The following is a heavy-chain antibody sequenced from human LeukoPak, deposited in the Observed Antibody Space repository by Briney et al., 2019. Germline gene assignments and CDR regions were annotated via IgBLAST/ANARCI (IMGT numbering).Heavy chain of an antibody. CDR1: GFTFSRYG. CDR2: IWYDGSNK. V-gene: IGHV3-33*06. J-gene: IGHJ6*03. Sequence: GGSLRLSCAASGFTFSRYGMHWVRQAPGKGLEWVAVIWYDGSNKYYADSVKGRFTISRDNSKNTLYLQMNSPRAEDTAVYYCAKYAIKSGDNYYYYMDVWGKGTTVTVSS. CDR3: AKYAIKSGDNYYYYMDV. D-gene: IGHD2-8*01.